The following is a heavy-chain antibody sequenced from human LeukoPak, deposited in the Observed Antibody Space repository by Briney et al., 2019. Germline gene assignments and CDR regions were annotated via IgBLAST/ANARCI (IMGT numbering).Heavy chain of an antibody. CDR3: AVGVGTTMRGGPLLDP. Sequence: GESLKISCKGSGYTFTDYWIGWVRQMPGKGLEWMGNIFPGDSETRYSPSFQGQVTISADKSINTAYVQWTSLKASDSAMYYCAVGVGTTMRGGPLLDPWGQGTLVTVSS. J-gene: IGHJ5*02. CDR1: GYTFTDYW. V-gene: IGHV5-51*01. CDR2: IFPGDSET. D-gene: IGHD1-26*01.